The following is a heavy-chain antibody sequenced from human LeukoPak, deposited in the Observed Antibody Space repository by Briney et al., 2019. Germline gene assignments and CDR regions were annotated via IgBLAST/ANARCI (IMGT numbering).Heavy chain of an antibody. CDR1: GGSLTGYS. V-gene: IGHV4-34*01. D-gene: IGHD2-15*01. CDR2: INQVERA. Sequence: SETLSLTCAVHGGSLTGYSWAWVRQPSGEGLEWIGEINQVERAIYNPPLESRVSISLEASKNQFFLQLTSVAAADTAMYYCARGRATPSRLFFDYYFMDVWGPGTPVTVSS. CDR3: ARGRATPSRLFFDYYFMDV. J-gene: IGHJ6*03.